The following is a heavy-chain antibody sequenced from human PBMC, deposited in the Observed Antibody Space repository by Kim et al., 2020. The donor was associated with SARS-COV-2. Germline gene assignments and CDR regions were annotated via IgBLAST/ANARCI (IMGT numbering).Heavy chain of an antibody. J-gene: IGHJ5*01. D-gene: IGHD6-19*01. CDR3: ARTTTGWPNWFDS. Sequence: ASVKVSCMASGYFFNPYDINWVRQASGQGLEWLGWVTPSTGNTGYAQKFQGRVTVTSDTSIRTAYMELSNLRYDDTAVYYCARTTTGWPNWFDSWGQGTLVTVSS. V-gene: IGHV1-8*02. CDR1: GYFFNPYD. CDR2: VTPSTGNT.